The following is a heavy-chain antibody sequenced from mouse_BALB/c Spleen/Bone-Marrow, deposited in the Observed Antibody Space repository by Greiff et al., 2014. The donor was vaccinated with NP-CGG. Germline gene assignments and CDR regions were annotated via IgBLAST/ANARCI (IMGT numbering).Heavy chain of an antibody. Sequence: LQQSGSELVRPGASVKLSCKASGYTFTSYWMHWVKQRPGQGLEWIGNIYPGSGSTNYDEKFKSKATLTVDTSSSTAYMQLSSLTSEDSAVYYSTNHYFDYWGQGTTLTVSS. CDR3: TNHYFDY. CDR1: GYTFTSYW. CDR2: IYPGSGST. J-gene: IGHJ2*01. V-gene: IGHV1S22*01.